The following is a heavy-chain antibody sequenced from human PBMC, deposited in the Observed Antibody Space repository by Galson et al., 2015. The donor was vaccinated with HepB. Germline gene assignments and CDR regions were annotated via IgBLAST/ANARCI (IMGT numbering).Heavy chain of an antibody. CDR2: IYYSGST. D-gene: IGHD4-17*01. V-gene: IGHV4-59*01. CDR1: GGSISSYY. Sequence: SETLSLTCTVSGGSISSYYWSWIRQPPGKGLEWIGYIYYSGSTNYNPSLKSRVTISVDTSKNQFSLKLSSVTAADTAVYYCARAGTVTTYYYCYMDVWGKGTTVTVSS. J-gene: IGHJ6*03. CDR3: ARAGTVTTYYYCYMDV.